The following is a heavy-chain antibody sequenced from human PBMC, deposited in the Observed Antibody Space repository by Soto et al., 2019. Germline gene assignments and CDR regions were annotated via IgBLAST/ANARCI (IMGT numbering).Heavy chain of an antibody. D-gene: IGHD1-26*01. CDR1: GYTFTSYD. CDR3: ARVPTSGGSYYFDY. V-gene: IGHV1-8*01. Sequence: QVQLVQSGAEVKKPGASVKVSCKASGYTFTSYDINWVRQATGQGLEWMGWLNPNSGNTGYAQKFQGRVTMTRNTSISTAYMELSSLRSEDTAVYYCARVPTSGGSYYFDYWGQGTLVTVSS. CDR2: LNPNSGNT. J-gene: IGHJ4*02.